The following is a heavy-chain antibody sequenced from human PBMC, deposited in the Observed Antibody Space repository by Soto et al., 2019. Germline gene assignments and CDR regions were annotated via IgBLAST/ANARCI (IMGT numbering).Heavy chain of an antibody. V-gene: IGHV2-5*02. Sequence: QITLKESGPTLVKPTQTLTLTCTFSGFSLSTSGVGVGWIRQPPGKALEWLALIYWDDDKRYSPSLKSRLTIPTDTSNKQVVLKMATMDPLDTARYYCADGHGAETDYWGQGTLVTVSS. CDR1: GFSLSTSGVG. CDR2: IYWDDDK. J-gene: IGHJ4*02. D-gene: IGHD3-16*01. CDR3: ADGHGAETDY.